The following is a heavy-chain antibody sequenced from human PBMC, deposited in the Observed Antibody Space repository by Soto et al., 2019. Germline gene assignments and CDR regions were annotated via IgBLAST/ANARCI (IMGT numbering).Heavy chain of an antibody. V-gene: IGHV2-5*01. CDR2: IFWSGDE. CDR3: ARGLAALPVFAFDI. CDR1: GFSLSTSGVG. J-gene: IGHJ3*02. D-gene: IGHD6-6*01. Sequence: QSTLKESGPTLVKPTQPLTLTCSFSGFSLSTSGVGVGWIRQPPGKALEWLAHIFWSGDEHYRPSLKSSLSITKDTAKNQVVLTMTNMDPVDTATYYCARGLAALPVFAFDIWGQGTMVTLSS.